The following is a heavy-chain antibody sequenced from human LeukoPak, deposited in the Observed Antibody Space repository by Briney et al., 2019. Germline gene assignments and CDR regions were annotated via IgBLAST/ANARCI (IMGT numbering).Heavy chain of an antibody. CDR3: ARTSGPARADAFDI. V-gene: IGHV6-1*01. D-gene: IGHD3-3*01. CDR2: TYYRSKWYN. CDR1: GDSVSSNSAA. J-gene: IGHJ3*02. Sequence: QTLSLTCAISGDSVSSNSAAWNWIRQPPSRGLEWLGRTYYRSKWYNDYAVSVKSRITINPDTSKNQFSLQLNSVTPEDTAVYYCARTSGPARADAFDIWGQGTMVTVSS.